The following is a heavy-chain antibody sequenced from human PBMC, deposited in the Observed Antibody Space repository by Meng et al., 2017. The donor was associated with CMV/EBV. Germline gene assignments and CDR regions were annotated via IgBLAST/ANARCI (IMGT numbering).Heavy chain of an antibody. Sequence: GESLKISCEASGFIFSTYSVNWVRQAPGKGLGWLSYVGSTTSVVYYADSVKGRFTISRDNAKNSLYLQMSSLRVEDTAVYYCVRDWAYSFDYWGQGALVTVSS. CDR2: VGSTTSVV. J-gene: IGHJ4*02. CDR3: VRDWAYSFDY. D-gene: IGHD2-21*01. V-gene: IGHV3-48*01. CDR1: GFIFSTYS.